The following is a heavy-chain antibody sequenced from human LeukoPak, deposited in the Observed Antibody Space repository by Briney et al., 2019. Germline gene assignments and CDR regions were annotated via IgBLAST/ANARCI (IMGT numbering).Heavy chain of an antibody. V-gene: IGHV3-21*01. Sequence: GGSLRLSCAASGFTFSSYTMNWVRQAPGKGPEWVSSITSSSSYIYYADSVKGRFTISRDNARNSLYLQMNSLRAEDTALYYCARGRNTMVRGAIGAETRYYYSYYMDVWGKGTTVTVSS. CDR3: ARGRNTMVRGAIGAETRYYYSYYMDV. CDR1: GFTFSSYT. CDR2: ITSSSSYI. J-gene: IGHJ6*03. D-gene: IGHD3-10*01.